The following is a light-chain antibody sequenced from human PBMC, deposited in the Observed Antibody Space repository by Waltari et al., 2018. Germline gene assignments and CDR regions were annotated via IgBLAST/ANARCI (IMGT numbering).Light chain of an antibody. CDR3: CSYAGSYLRV. V-gene: IGLV2-11*01. CDR2: DVN. CDR1: SRDVGYYNY. Sequence: QSALTQPRPVSGSPGQSVTISCTGTSRDVGYYNYVPWYQQPPGKAPKLMIYDVNERPSGVPYRFSGSKSGTTASLTISGLQAEDEADYYCCSYAGSYLRVFGGGTKLTVL. J-gene: IGLJ2*01.